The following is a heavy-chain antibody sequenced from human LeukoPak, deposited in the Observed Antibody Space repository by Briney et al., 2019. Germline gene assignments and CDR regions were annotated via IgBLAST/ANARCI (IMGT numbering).Heavy chain of an antibody. CDR3: ARDATRSGQWELLVY. CDR1: GYTFTNYG. V-gene: IGHV1-18*01. J-gene: IGHJ4*02. D-gene: IGHD1-26*01. Sequence: ASVKVSCKASGYTFTNYGISWVRQAPGQGLEWMGWISAYNGNTNSAQKLQGRVTMTTDTSTSTAYMELRSLTSDDTAVYYCARDATRSGQWELLVYWGQGTLVTVSS. CDR2: ISAYNGNT.